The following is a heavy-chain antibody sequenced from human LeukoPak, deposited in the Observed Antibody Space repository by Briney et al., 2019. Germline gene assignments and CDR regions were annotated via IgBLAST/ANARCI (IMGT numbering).Heavy chain of an antibody. J-gene: IGHJ4*02. CDR3: ARERDRGVTGPYFDC. V-gene: IGHV3-66*01. CDR2: IYSGGDT. CDR1: GFTVSSKY. Sequence: GGSLRLSCAASGFTVSSKYMSWVRQDPGQGLEWVSVIYSGGDTYYADSVKGRFTISRDNSKNTLYLQMDSLRAEDTAVYYCARERDRGVTGPYFDCWGQGALVTVSS. D-gene: IGHD2-21*02.